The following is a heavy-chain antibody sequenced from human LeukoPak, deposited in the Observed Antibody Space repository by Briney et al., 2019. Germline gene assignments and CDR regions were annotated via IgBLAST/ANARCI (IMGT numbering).Heavy chain of an antibody. CDR1: GYTFTSYG. J-gene: IGHJ6*03. CDR3: AKVGLGYSSTRRGYYYYMDV. CDR2: ISASNGNT. Sequence: ASVKVSCKASGYTFTSYGISWVRQGPGQGLQWMGWISASNGNTNYAQKLQGRVTMPTDTSTSTAYMELRSLRSDATAVYYCAKVGLGYSSTRRGYYYYMDVWGKGTTVTVSS. D-gene: IGHD6-13*01. V-gene: IGHV1-18*01.